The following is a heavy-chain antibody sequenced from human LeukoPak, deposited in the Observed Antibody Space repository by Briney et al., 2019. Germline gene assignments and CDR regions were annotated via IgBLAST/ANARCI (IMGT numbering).Heavy chain of an antibody. J-gene: IGHJ5*02. D-gene: IGHD6-25*01. CDR2: IYYSGTT. CDR1: NGSISSSSYY. V-gene: IGHV4-39*07. Sequence: SETLSLTCTVSNGSISSSSYYWGWIRQPPGKGLEWIGSIYYSGTTYYNPSLKSRVTISVDTSRNKVSLKLTSVTAADTAVYYCARDWSGGPIDLWGQGTQVIVSS. CDR3: ARDWSGGPIDL.